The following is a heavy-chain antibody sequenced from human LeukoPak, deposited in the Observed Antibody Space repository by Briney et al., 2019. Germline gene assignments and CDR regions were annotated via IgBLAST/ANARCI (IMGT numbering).Heavy chain of an antibody. D-gene: IGHD1-26*01. V-gene: IGHV3-53*01. Sequence: GGSLRLSCAASGFTVSSNYMSWVRQAPGKGLEWVSVIYSGGSTYYADSVKGRFTISRDNSKNTLYLQMNSLRAEDTAVYYCARTVGASYFDYWGQGTLITVSS. CDR1: GFTVSSNY. CDR2: IYSGGST. J-gene: IGHJ4*02. CDR3: ARTVGASYFDY.